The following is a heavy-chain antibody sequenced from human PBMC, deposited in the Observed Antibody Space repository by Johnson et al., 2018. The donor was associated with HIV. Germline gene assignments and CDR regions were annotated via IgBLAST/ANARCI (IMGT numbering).Heavy chain of an antibody. D-gene: IGHD1-7*01. Sequence: QMQLVESGGGVLQPGRSLRLSCAASRFTFSSYAMHWVRQAPGKGLEWVSVISYDGSNQYSAASLNGRFTISTDNSKNTLYLQMNSLRAEDTAVYYCAKDQWYNWNYVSTDAFDIWGQGTMVTVSS. CDR1: RFTFSSYA. J-gene: IGHJ3*02. CDR2: ISYDGSNQ. V-gene: IGHV3-30*04. CDR3: AKDQWYNWNYVSTDAFDI.